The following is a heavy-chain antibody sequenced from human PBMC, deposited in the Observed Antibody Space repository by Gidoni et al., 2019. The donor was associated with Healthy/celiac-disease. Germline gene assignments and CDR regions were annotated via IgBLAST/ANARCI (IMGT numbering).Heavy chain of an antibody. D-gene: IGHD6-19*01. J-gene: IGHJ3*02. CDR1: GFTFSSYA. V-gene: IGHV3-23*01. CDR3: AKDGYSSGWYHGAFDI. Sequence: EVQLLESGGGLVQPGGSLRLSCAASGFTFSSYAMSWVRQARGKGLEWVSAISGSGGSTYYADSVKGRFTISRDNSKNTLYLQMNSLRAEDTAVYYCAKDGYSSGWYHGAFDIWGQGTMVTVSS. CDR2: ISGSGGST.